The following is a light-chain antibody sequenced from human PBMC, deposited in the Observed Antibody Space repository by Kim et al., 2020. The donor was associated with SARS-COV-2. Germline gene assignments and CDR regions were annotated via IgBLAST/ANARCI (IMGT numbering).Light chain of an antibody. CDR1: QSLSSY. V-gene: IGKV1-39*01. J-gene: IGKJ1*01. CDR3: QQSYSTPWT. CDR2: AAS. Sequence: ASVGDRFTITCRASQSLSSYLNWYQQKPGKAPKLLIYAASSLQSGVPSRFSGSGSGTDFTLTISSLQPEDFATYYCQQSYSTPWTFGQRTKVDIK.